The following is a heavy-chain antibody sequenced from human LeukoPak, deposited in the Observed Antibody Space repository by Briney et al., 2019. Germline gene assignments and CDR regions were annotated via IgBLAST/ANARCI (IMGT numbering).Heavy chain of an antibody. V-gene: IGHV3-7*01. J-gene: IGHJ4*02. CDR1: GFTFSSYW. Sequence: PGGSLRLSCAASGFTFSSYWMTWIRQAPGKGLEWVANIKQDGSQKYYVDSVKGRFTISRDNAKNSLYLQMNSLRAEDTAVYYCLPLYCSGTGCPLHYWGQGTLVTVSS. D-gene: IGHD2-2*01. CDR2: IKQDGSQK. CDR3: LPLYCSGTGCPLHY.